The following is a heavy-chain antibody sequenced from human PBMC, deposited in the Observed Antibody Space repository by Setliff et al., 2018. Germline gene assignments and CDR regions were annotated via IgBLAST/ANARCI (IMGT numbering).Heavy chain of an antibody. Sequence: SETLSLTCSVSGASIRSDGYYWSWIRQPPGKGLEWIGYIHFSGTTNYNPSLKSRVTLSLDTSKNQFSMKLSSVTAADTAVYYCARGRAGHSGHWGQGTLVTVS. V-gene: IGHV4-61*08. J-gene: IGHJ4*02. D-gene: IGHD6-19*01. CDR3: ARGRAGHSGH. CDR2: IHFSGTT. CDR1: GASIRSDGYY.